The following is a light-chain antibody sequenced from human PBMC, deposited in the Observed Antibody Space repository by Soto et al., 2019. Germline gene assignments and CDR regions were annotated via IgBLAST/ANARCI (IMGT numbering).Light chain of an antibody. CDR1: SSDVGGYNS. J-gene: IGLJ1*01. V-gene: IGLV2-14*01. Sequence: QSALTQPASVSGSPGQSITISCTGTSSDVGGYNSVSWYRQYPGKAPKLMIYYVTNRPSGVSNRFSGSKSGNTASLTISGLQAEDEADYYCSSFTSSITYVFGTGTKVTVL. CDR2: YVT. CDR3: SSFTSSITYV.